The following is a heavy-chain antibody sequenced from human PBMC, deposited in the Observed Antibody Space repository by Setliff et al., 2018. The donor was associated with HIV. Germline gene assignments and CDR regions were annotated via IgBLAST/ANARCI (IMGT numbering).Heavy chain of an antibody. CDR2: ISWNSDSI. V-gene: IGHV3-9*01. J-gene: IGHJ4*02. Sequence: GGSLRLSCTASGFTFDDYAMHWVRQAPGKGLEWVSGISWNSDSIAYADSVRGRFTISRDNAKNSLYLQMNSLRPEDTAFYYCVKGYDVLTANPDSWGQGTLVTVSS. CDR1: GFTFDDYA. CDR3: VKGYDVLTANPDS. D-gene: IGHD3-9*01.